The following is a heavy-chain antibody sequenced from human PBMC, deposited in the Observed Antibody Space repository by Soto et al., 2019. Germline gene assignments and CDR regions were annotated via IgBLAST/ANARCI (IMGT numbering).Heavy chain of an antibody. J-gene: IGHJ4*02. V-gene: IGHV1-46*01. CDR3: ARADHYYDTLGIDY. CDR1: GYTFTSYY. CDR2: INPSGGST. Sequence: ASVKVSCKASGYTFTSYYIHWVRQARGQGLEWMGIINPSGGSTSYAQKFQGRVTMTRDTSTSTVYMELSSLRSEDTAVYYCARADHYYDTLGIDYWGQGTLVTVLL. D-gene: IGHD3-22*01.